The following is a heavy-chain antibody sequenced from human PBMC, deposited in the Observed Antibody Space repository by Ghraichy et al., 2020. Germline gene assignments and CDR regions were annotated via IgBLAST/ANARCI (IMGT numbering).Heavy chain of an antibody. CDR3: AHRSGSYYGAFDM. J-gene: IGHJ3*02. D-gene: IGHD3-10*01. CDR2: IYGDDDN. Sequence: SGPTLVKPTQTLTLTCSFSGFSLTSGGVGVGWIRQPPGKAPEWLVVIYGDDDNLHSPSLRSRLTITKDTSKNQVVLTMTNMDPVDTATYYCAHRSGSYYGAFDMWGQGTMVTVSS. CDR1: GFSLTSGGVG. V-gene: IGHV2-5*02.